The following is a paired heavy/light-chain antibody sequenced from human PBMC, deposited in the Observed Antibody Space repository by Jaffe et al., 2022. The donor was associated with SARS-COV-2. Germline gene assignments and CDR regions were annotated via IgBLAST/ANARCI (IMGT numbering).Heavy chain of an antibody. CDR2: IWYDGSNR. Sequence: QEQLVESGGGVVQPGRSLRLSCAASGFSFSSYAMHWVRQAPGKGLEWVAVIWYDGSNRYYADSVKGRFTISRDNFKNTLYLQMDSLRGDDTAVYFCARDVTVNGENWFDPWGQGTLVIVSS. CDR3: ARDVTVNGENWFDP. D-gene: IGHD4-17*01. J-gene: IGHJ5*02. CDR1: GFSFSSYA. V-gene: IGHV3-33*01.
Light chain of an antibody. CDR3: NSRDSSGNHWV. CDR2: GKN. V-gene: IGLV3-19*01. J-gene: IGLJ3*02. Sequence: SSELTQDPVVSVALGQTVRITCQGDSLRSYYASWYQQKPGQAPVLVIYGKNKRPSGIPDRLSGSTSGNIASLTITGAQAEDEADYYCNSRDSSGNHWVFGGGTKLTVL. CDR1: SLRSYY.